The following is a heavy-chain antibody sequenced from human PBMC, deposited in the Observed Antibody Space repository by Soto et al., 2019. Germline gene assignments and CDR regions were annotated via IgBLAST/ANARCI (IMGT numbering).Heavy chain of an antibody. CDR3: ANDPLPYERIAAFDP. V-gene: IGHV3-23*01. J-gene: IGHJ5*02. CDR2: ISGSGGST. D-gene: IGHD6-6*01. Sequence: GGSLRLSCAASGFTFSSYAMSWVRQAPGKGLEWVSAISGSGGSTYYADSVKGRFTISRDNSKNTLYLQMNSLRAEDTAVYYCANDPLPYERIAAFDPWGQGTLVTVSS. CDR1: GFTFSSYA.